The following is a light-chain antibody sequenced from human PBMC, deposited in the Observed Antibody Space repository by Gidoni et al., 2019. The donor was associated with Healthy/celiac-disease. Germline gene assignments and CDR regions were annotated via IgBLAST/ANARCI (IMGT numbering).Light chain of an antibody. CDR3: QQRSSEIT. Sequence: EIVLTQSPATLSLSPGERATLSCRASQSVSSYLAWYQQKPGQAPRLLIYDASNRATGIPARFSGSGSGTDFTRTISSLEPEDFAVYYCQQRSSEITFGPGTKVDIK. J-gene: IGKJ3*01. CDR1: QSVSSY. V-gene: IGKV3-11*01. CDR2: DAS.